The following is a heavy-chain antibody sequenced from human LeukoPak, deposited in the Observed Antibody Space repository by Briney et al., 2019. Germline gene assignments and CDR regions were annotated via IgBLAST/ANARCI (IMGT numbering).Heavy chain of an antibody. V-gene: IGHV1-69*04. Sequence: ASVKVSCKASGGTFSSYAISWVRPAPGQGLEWMGRIIPILGIANYAQKFQGRVTITADKSTSTAYMELSSLRSEDTAVYYCARDGVTNPYCSGGSCYSGFGYWGQGTLVTVSS. CDR2: IIPILGIA. CDR1: GGTFSSYA. D-gene: IGHD2-15*01. J-gene: IGHJ4*02. CDR3: ARDGVTNPYCSGGSCYSGFGY.